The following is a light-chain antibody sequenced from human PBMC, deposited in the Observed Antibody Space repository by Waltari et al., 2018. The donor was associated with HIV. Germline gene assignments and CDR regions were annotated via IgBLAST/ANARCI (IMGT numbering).Light chain of an antibody. J-gene: IGLJ3*02. Sequence: QSALTQPPSTPGTPGQTAPIPCSGCSSNIGDNYVSWYQQLPGTAPKLLIYRNSQRPSGVRDRFSGSKSGTSASLAINDLRSEDEAEYHCAAWDDSLSGWVFGGGTNLTVL. CDR2: RNS. V-gene: IGLV1-47*01. CDR3: AAWDDSLSGWV. CDR1: SSNIGDNY.